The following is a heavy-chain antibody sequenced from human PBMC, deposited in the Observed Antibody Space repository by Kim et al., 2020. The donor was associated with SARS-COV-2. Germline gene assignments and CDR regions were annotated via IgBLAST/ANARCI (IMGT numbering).Heavy chain of an antibody. CDR2: ISAYNGNT. V-gene: IGHV1-18*01. CDR3: ARAYCSSTSCSTVNY. CDR1: GYTFTSYG. Sequence: ASVKVSCKASGYTFTSYGISWVRQAPGQGLEWMGWISAYNGNTNYAQKLQGRVTMTTDTSTSTAYMELRSLRSDDTAVYYCARAYCSSTSCSTVNYWGQGTLVTVSS. J-gene: IGHJ4*02. D-gene: IGHD2-2*01.